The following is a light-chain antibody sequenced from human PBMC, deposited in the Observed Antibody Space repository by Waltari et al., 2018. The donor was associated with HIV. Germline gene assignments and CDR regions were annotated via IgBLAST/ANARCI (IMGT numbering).Light chain of an antibody. CDR2: RNN. J-gene: IGLJ3*02. CDR3: ATWDDSLSGPV. CDR1: SSNIGNNY. Sequence: QSVLTQPPSASGTPGQRVTISCSGSSSNIGNNYVYWYQQLPETAPKLLIYRNNQRPSGVPDRFSGSKSDTSASLAISGLRSEDEADYFCATWDDSLSGPVFGGGTKLTVL. V-gene: IGLV1-47*01.